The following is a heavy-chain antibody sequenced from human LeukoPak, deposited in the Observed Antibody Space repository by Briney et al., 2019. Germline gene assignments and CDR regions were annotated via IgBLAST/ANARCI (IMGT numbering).Heavy chain of an antibody. CDR3: ARWGRSYYYDSSGFDI. Sequence: PSETLSLTCAVYGGSFSGYYWSWIRQPPGKGLEWIGEINHGGSTNYNPSLKSRVTISVDTSKNQFSLKLSSVTAADTAVYYCARWGRSYYYDSSGFDIWGQGTMVTVSS. V-gene: IGHV4-34*01. J-gene: IGHJ3*02. D-gene: IGHD3-22*01. CDR2: INHGGST. CDR1: GGSFSGYY.